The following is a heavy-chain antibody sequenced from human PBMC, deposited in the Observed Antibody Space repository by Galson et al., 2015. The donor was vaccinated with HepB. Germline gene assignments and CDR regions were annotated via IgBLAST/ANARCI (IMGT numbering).Heavy chain of an antibody. J-gene: IGHJ5*01. CDR1: GFTFSSYA. D-gene: IGHD6-13*01. CDR2: ISGSGGGT. CDR3: AKGHEVYSSSWSDS. Sequence: SLRLSCAASGFTFSSYAMSWVRQAPGKGLEWVSAISGSGGGTYYADSEKGRFSISRDNSKSTLYLQMNTLRAEDSAVYYCAKGHEVYSSSWSDSWGQGILVTVSS. V-gene: IGHV3-23*01.